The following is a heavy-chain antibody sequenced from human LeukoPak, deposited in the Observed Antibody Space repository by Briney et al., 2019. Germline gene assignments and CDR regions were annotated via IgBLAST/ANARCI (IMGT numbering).Heavy chain of an antibody. D-gene: IGHD3-16*01. V-gene: IGHV4-59*11. CDR1: GGSISNHY. CDR3: AKHLTNAYYDMIWFDP. J-gene: IGHJ5*02. Sequence: SETLSLTCTVSGGSISNHYWSWIRQAPGKGLEWIVYVYYSGSTNYNPSVKSRVTISVDTSNNQFSLRLSSVTAADTAVYYCAKHLTNAYYDMIWFDPWGQGTLVTVTS. CDR2: VYYSGST.